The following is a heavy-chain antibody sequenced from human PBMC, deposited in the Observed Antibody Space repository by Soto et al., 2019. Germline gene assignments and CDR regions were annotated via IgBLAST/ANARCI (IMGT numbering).Heavy chain of an antibody. CDR3: ARDPNYYDSSGYSLFDY. V-gene: IGHV4-34*01. Sequence: SETLSLTCAVYGGSFSGYDWSCIRQHPGKGLEWIGEINHSGSTNYNPSLKSRVTISVDTSKNQFSLKLSSVTAADTAVYCCARDPNYYDSSGYSLFDYWGQGTLVTVSS. D-gene: IGHD3-22*01. CDR2: INHSGST. CDR1: GGSFSGYD. J-gene: IGHJ4*02.